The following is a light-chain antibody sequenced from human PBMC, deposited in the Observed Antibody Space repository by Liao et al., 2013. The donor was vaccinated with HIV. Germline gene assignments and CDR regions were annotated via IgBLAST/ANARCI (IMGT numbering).Light chain of an antibody. CDR1: KLGDKY. Sequence: SYELTQPPSVSVSPGQTASITCSGDKLGDKYACWYQQKPGQSPVLVIYQDSDRPSGIPERFSGSNSGNTATLTISRVEAGDEADYYCQSADSSGTVVFGGGTKLTVL. CDR2: QDS. V-gene: IGLV3-1*01. J-gene: IGLJ2*01. CDR3: QSADSSGTVV.